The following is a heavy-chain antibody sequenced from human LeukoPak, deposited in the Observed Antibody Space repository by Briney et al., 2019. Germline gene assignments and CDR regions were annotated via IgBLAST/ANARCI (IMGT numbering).Heavy chain of an antibody. CDR1: GYTFTSYY. Sequence: ASVKVSCKASGYTFTSYYMHWVRQAPGQGLEWMGIINPSGGSTSYAQKFQGRVTMTRDMSTSTVYMELSSLRSEDTAVYYCESNGRVTSYYYYYMDVWGKGTTVTVSS. CDR2: INPSGGST. CDR3: ESNGRVTSYYYYYMDV. D-gene: IGHD2-21*02. J-gene: IGHJ6*03. V-gene: IGHV1-46*01.